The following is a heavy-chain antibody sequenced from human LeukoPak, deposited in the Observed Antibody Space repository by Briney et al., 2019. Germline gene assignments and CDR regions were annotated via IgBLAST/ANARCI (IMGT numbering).Heavy chain of an antibody. V-gene: IGHV1-8*01. Sequence: ASVKVSCKASGYTFTSYDINWVRQATGQGLEWMGWMNPNSGNTGYAQKFQGRVTITRNTSISTAYMELSSLRTEDTAVYYCARVRYQLLDDYWGQGTLVTVSS. D-gene: IGHD2-2*01. CDR1: GYTFTSYD. J-gene: IGHJ4*02. CDR2: MNPNSGNT. CDR3: ARVRYQLLDDY.